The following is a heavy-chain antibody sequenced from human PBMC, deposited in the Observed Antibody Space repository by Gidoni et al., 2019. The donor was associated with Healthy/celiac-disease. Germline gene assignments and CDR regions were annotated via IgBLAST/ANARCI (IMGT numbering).Heavy chain of an antibody. J-gene: IGHJ6*02. CDR3: ARPAEQLVIYYYGMDV. D-gene: IGHD6-13*01. Sequence: EVQLVESGGGLVKPGGSLRLSCAASGFPFGSYSMNWVRQAPGKGLEWVSSMRSSSSNIYYADSVKGRFTISRDNAKNSLYLQMNSLRAEDTAVYYCARPAEQLVIYYYGMDVWSQGTTVTVSS. CDR1: GFPFGSYS. V-gene: IGHV3-21*01. CDR2: MRSSSSNI.